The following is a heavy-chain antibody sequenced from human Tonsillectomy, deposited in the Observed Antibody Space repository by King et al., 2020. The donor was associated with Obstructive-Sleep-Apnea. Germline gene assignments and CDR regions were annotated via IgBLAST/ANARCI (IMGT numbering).Heavy chain of an antibody. CDR3: AKDKGSGSSLGDGFDY. Sequence: VQLVQSGGGLVQPGRSLRLSCAASGFTFDDYAMHWVRQAPGKGLEWVSVISWNSGSIGYADSVKGRFTISRDNAKNSLYLQMNSLRAEDTALYYCAKDKGSGSSLGDGFDYWGQGTLVTVSS. D-gene: IGHD3-10*01. CDR2: ISWNSGSI. V-gene: IGHV3-9*01. J-gene: IGHJ4*02. CDR1: GFTFDDYA.